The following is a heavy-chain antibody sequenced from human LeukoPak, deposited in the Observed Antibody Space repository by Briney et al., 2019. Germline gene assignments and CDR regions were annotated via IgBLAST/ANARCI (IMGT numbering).Heavy chain of an antibody. CDR1: GFTFSSYG. CDR3: ARDLPGEIDAFDI. V-gene: IGHV3-33*01. D-gene: IGHD2-21*01. J-gene: IGHJ3*02. CDR2: IWYDGSNK. Sequence: GGSLRLSCAASGFTFSSYGMHWVRQAPGKGLEWVAVIWYDGSNKYYADSVKGRFTISRDNSKNTLYLQMNSLRAEDTAVYYCARDLPGEIDAFDIWGQGTMVTVSS.